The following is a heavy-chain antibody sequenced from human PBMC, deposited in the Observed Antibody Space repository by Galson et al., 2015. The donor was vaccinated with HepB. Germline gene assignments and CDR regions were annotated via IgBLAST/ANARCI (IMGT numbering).Heavy chain of an antibody. CDR1: GGTFSSYA. CDR2: IIPIFGTA. D-gene: IGHD6-6*01. CDR3: ARDESIAARPGAFDI. V-gene: IGHV1-69*13. J-gene: IGHJ3*02. Sequence: SVKVSCKASGGTFSSYAISWVRQAPGQGLEWMGGIIPIFGTANYAQKFQGRVTITADESTSTAYMELSSLRSEDTAVYYCARDESIAARPGAFDIWGQGTMVTVSS.